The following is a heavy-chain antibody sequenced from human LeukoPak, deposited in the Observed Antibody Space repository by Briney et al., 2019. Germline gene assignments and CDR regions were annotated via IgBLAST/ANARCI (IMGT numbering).Heavy chain of an antibody. J-gene: IGHJ4*02. V-gene: IGHV4-61*02. CDR3: ARAPYGGNSFGAYFDY. CDR2: IYTSGST. CDR1: GGSISSGSYY. D-gene: IGHD4-23*01. Sequence: PSETLSLTCTVSGGSISSGSYYWSWIRQPAGKGLEWIGRIYTSGSTNYNPSLKSRVTISVDRSKNQFSLKLSSVTAADTAVYYCARAPYGGNSFGAYFDYWGQGTLVTVSS.